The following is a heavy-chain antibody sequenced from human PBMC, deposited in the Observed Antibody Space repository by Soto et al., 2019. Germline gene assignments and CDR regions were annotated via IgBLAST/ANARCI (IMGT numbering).Heavy chain of an antibody. CDR1: GFTFSSYA. CDR2: INGCGAGT. J-gene: IGHJ4*02. CDR3: ANGIAAAGIAMDY. V-gene: IGHV3-23*01. D-gene: IGHD6-13*01. Sequence: EVQLLESGGGLVQPGGSLRLSCAASGFTFSSYALSWVRLAPGKGLEWVSAINGCGAGTYYADSVKGRFTISRDNSKNTRYLQRNSLRAEDTAVYYCANGIAAAGIAMDYWGQVTLVTVSS.